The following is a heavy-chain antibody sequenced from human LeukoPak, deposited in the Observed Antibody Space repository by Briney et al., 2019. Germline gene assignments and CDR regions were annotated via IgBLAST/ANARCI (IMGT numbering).Heavy chain of an antibody. CDR1: GFTFSSFA. J-gene: IGHJ4*02. D-gene: IGHD6-6*01. CDR3: ARWDLLEYSSDY. Sequence: GGSLRLSCAASGFTFSSFAMSWVRQAPGKGLEWVAVISYDGSNKYYADSVKGRFTISRDNSKNTLYLQMNSLRAEDTAVYYCARWDLLEYSSDYWGQGTLVTVSS. CDR2: ISYDGSNK. V-gene: IGHV3-30-3*01.